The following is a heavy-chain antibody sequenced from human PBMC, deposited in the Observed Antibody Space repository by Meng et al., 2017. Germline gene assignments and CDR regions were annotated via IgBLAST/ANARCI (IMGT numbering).Heavy chain of an antibody. Sequence: GESLKISCAASGFTFSSYSMNWVRQAPGKGLEWVSSISSSSSYIYYADSVKGRFTISRDNAKNSLYLQMNNLRAEDTAVYYCARDLWFGEGYWGQGTLVTVSS. V-gene: IGHV3-21*01. J-gene: IGHJ4*02. CDR3: ARDLWFGEGY. CDR1: GFTFSSYS. CDR2: ISSSSSYI. D-gene: IGHD3-10*01.